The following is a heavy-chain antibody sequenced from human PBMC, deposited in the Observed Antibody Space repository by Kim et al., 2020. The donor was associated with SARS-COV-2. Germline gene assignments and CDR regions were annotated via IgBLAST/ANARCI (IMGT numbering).Heavy chain of an antibody. D-gene: IGHD4-17*01. CDR2: ISGSGGST. J-gene: IGHJ4*02. CDR1: GFTFSSYA. CDR3: AKLPTRGDYVGYFDY. Sequence: GGSLRLSCAASGFTFSSYAMSWVRQAPGKGLEWVSAISGSGGSTYYADSVKGRFTISRDNSKNTLYLQMNSLRAEDTAVYYCAKLPTRGDYVGYFDYWGQGTLVTVSS. V-gene: IGHV3-23*01.